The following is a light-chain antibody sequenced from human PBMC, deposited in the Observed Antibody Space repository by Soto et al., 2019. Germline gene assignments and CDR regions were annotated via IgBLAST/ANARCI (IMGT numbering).Light chain of an antibody. Sequence: QSALTQPASVYGSPGQSITISCTGTSSDVGGYNYVSWYQHHPGKAPKLMIYDVSNRPSGVSNRFSGSKSGNTASLTISGLQPEDEAVYYCSSYTTGNTRQIVFGTGTKLTVL. J-gene: IGLJ1*01. CDR2: DVS. CDR1: SSDVGGYNY. V-gene: IGLV2-14*03. CDR3: SSYTTGNTRQIV.